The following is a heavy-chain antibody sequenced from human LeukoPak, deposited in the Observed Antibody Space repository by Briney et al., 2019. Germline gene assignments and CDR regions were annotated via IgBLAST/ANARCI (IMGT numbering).Heavy chain of an antibody. Sequence: GGSLRLSCAASGFTFSRYGMHWVRQAPGKGLEWVAVISYDGSNKYYADSVKGRFIISRDNSKNTLYLQMNSLRAEDTAVYYCTRGPYCSGGSCYSLGEFDPWGQGTLVTVSS. V-gene: IGHV3-30*03. CDR2: ISYDGSNK. CDR1: GFTFSRYG. D-gene: IGHD2-15*01. J-gene: IGHJ5*02. CDR3: TRGPYCSGGSCYSLGEFDP.